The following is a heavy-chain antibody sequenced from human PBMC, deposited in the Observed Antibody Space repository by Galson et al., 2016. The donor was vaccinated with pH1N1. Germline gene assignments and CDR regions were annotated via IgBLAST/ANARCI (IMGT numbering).Heavy chain of an antibody. CDR3: ARQDDFGDYRGDALDI. CDR1: GYRFTSYW. D-gene: IGHD4-17*01. V-gene: IGHV5-51*01. Sequence: QSGAEVKKPGESLKISCKASGYRFTSYWIAWVRQEPGKGLEWVGVVNPGGSTLRYSPPFQGQVTISSDKSINSAYLQWSSLKASGTATYYCARQDDFGDYRGDALDIWGQGTRVIVSS. CDR2: VNPGGSTL. J-gene: IGHJ3*02.